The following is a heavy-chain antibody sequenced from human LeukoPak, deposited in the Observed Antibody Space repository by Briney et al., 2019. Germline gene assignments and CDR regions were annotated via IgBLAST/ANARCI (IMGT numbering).Heavy chain of an antibody. CDR1: GGSISSYY. CDR3: ARNYGGENYFDY. Sequence: SETLSLTCTVSGGSISSYYWSWIRQPPGQGPEWIGYISYSGSTSYSPSLKGRVTISVDMSKNQFSLHLSSVTAADTAVYYCARNYGGENYFDYWGQGTLVTVSS. D-gene: IGHD4-23*01. V-gene: IGHV4-59*01. CDR2: ISYSGST. J-gene: IGHJ4*02.